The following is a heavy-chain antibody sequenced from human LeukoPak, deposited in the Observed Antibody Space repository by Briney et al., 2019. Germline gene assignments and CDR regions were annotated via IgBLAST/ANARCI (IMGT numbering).Heavy chain of an antibody. J-gene: IGHJ4*02. CDR1: GFTFSSYS. D-gene: IGHD5-24*01. Sequence: KPGGSLRLSCAGSGFTFSSYSMNWVRQAPGKGLEWVSSISSSSSYIYYADSVKGRFTISRDNAKNSLYLQMSSLTAEDTAVYYCARASRSERWLQFDYWGQGTLVTVSS. V-gene: IGHV3-21*01. CDR2: ISSSSSYI. CDR3: ARASRSERWLQFDY.